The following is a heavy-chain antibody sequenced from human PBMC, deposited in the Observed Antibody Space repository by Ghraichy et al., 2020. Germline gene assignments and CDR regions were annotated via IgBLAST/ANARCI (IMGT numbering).Heavy chain of an antibody. V-gene: IGHV3-23*01. D-gene: IGHD3-22*01. J-gene: IGHJ3*02. CDR2: ISGSGGST. Sequence: LSLTCAASGFTFSSYAMSWVRPAPGKGLEWVSAISGSGGSTYYADSVKGRFTISRDNSKNTLYLQMNSLRAEDTAVYYCAKDGGYYDSSGYYYTGAFDIWGQGTMVTVSS. CDR3: AKDGGYYDSSGYYYTGAFDI. CDR1: GFTFSSYA.